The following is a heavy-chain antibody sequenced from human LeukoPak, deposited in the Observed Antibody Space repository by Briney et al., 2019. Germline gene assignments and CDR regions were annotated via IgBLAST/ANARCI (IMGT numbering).Heavy chain of an antibody. CDR3: ARGTSVTTLNYFDY. CDR1: GGSFSGYY. D-gene: IGHD4-17*01. Sequence: PSETLSLTCAVYGGSFSGYYWSWIRQPPGKGLEWIGEINHSGSTNYNPSLKSRVTISVDTSKNQFSLKLSSVTAADTAVYYCARGTSVTTLNYFDYWGQGTLVTVSS. CDR2: INHSGST. V-gene: IGHV4-34*01. J-gene: IGHJ4*02.